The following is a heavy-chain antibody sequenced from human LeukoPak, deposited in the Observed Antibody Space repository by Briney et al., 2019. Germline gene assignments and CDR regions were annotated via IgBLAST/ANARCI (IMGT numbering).Heavy chain of an antibody. CDR3: AKDLAVAGKGPTDFDY. J-gene: IGHJ4*02. CDR1: GFTFSSYG. Sequence: GRFLRLSCAASGFTFSSYGMHWVRQAPGKGLEWVAVISYDGSNKYYADSVKGRFTISRDNSKNTLYLQMNSLRAEDTAVYYCAKDLAVAGKGPTDFDYWGQGTLVTVSS. CDR2: ISYDGSNK. V-gene: IGHV3-30*18. D-gene: IGHD6-19*01.